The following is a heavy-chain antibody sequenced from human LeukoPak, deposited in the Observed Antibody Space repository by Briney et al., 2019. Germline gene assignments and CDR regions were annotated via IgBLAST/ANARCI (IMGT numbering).Heavy chain of an antibody. Sequence: GESLKISCKGSGYSFTSYWIGWVRQMPGKGLEWMGIIYPGDSDTRYSPSFQGQVAISADKSISTAYLQWSSLKASDTAMYYCARESPLRPANFDYWGQGTLVTVSS. CDR1: GYSFTSYW. J-gene: IGHJ4*02. D-gene: IGHD4-17*01. V-gene: IGHV5-51*01. CDR2: IYPGDSDT. CDR3: ARESPLRPANFDY.